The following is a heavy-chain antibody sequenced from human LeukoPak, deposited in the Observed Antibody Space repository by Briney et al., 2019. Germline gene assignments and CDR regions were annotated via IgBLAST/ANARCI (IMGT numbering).Heavy chain of an antibody. CDR2: ISAGGGST. D-gene: IGHD3-9*01. J-gene: IGHJ4*02. CDR3: ARRFDLFEY. Sequence: PGRSLRLSCATSGFTFSTYAMYWVRQAPGKGLEWVSGISAGGGSTYYADSMKGRFTISRDNSKNTLYLQMNTLRAEDTAIYYCARRFDLFEYWGQGTLVIVSS. V-gene: IGHV3-23*01. CDR1: GFTFSTYA.